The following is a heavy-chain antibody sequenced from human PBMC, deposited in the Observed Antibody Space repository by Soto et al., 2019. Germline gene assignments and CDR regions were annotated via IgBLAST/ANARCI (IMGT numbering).Heavy chain of an antibody. J-gene: IGHJ4*02. CDR3: ARAQMTTVTTFDY. V-gene: IGHV4-31*03. Sequence: PAETLSLTCTVSGGSISSGGYYWSWIRQHPGKGLEWIGYIYYSGSTYYNPSLKSRVTISVDTSKNQFSLKLSSVTAADTAVYYCARAQMTTVTTFDYWGQGTLVTVSS. D-gene: IGHD4-4*01. CDR2: IYYSGST. CDR1: GGSISSGGYY.